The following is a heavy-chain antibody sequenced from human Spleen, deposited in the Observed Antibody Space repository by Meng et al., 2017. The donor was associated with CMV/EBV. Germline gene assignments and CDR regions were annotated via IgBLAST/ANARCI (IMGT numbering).Heavy chain of an antibody. J-gene: IGHJ6*02. D-gene: IGHD6-6*01. V-gene: IGHV1-8*01. CDR2: MNPNSGNA. CDR3: ARDASSSYGYYYYGMDV. Sequence: ASVKVSCKASGYTFTSYDINWVRQATGQGLEWMGWMNPNSGNAGYAQKFQGRVTMTRNTSISTAYMELSSLRSEDTAVYYCARDASSSYGYYYYGMDVWGQGTTVTVSS. CDR1: GYTFTSYD.